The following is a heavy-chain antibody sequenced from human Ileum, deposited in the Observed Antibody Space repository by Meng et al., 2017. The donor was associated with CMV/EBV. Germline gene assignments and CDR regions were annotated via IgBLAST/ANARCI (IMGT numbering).Heavy chain of an antibody. Sequence: QGQFQQWGAEVLRPSETLSLTHTVSADSFTGYHWTWIRQPPGKGPEWIGEINYRGSIHYNPSLESRVTISLDMPTNQLSLKLNSVTAADTAVYYCVRGNWVSDFWGQGTLVTVSS. CDR2: INYRGSI. CDR1: ADSFTGYH. V-gene: IGHV4-34*01. CDR3: VRGNWVSDF. D-gene: IGHD7-27*01. J-gene: IGHJ4*02.